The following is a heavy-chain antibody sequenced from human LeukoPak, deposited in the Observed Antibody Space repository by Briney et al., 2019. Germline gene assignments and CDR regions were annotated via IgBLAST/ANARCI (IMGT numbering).Heavy chain of an antibody. J-gene: IGHJ3*02. Sequence: PSETLSLTCTVSGGSISSYYWNWIRQPPGKGLEWIGYIYYSGSTNYNPSLKSRVTIPVDTSKNQFSLKLSSVTAADTAVYYCAGRLWRRDGYNLSAFDIWGQGTMVTVSS. CDR2: IYYSGST. CDR1: GGSISSYY. V-gene: IGHV4-59*01. CDR3: AGRLWRRDGYNLSAFDI. D-gene: IGHD5-24*01.